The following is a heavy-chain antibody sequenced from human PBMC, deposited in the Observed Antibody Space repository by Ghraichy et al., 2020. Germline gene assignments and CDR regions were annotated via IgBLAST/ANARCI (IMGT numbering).Heavy chain of an antibody. J-gene: IGHJ4*02. CDR2: ISWDGSSR. CDR3: AKGYSSSS. Sequence: GGSLRLSCAASGFTFDDYAMLWVRQVPGKGLEWVSGISWDGSSRGYADSVKGRFTISRDNAKNSLYLQMNSLRVEDTALYYCAKGYSSSSWGQGPLVTVSS. D-gene: IGHD6-6*01. CDR1: GFTFDDYA. V-gene: IGHV3-9*01.